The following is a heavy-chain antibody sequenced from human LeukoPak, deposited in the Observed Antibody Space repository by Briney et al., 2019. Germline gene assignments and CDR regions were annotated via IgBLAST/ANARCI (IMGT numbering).Heavy chain of an antibody. CDR2: IIPILGIA. D-gene: IGHD3-22*01. CDR1: GGTFSSYA. J-gene: IGHJ3*02. Sequence: SVKVSCKASGGTFSSYAISWVRQAPGQGLEWIGRIIPILGIANYAQKFQGRVTITADKSPSTASMEMSSLRSEDTAVYYCARTRTYYYDSSGYSGAFDIWGQGTMVTVSS. V-gene: IGHV1-69*04. CDR3: ARTRTYYYDSSGYSGAFDI.